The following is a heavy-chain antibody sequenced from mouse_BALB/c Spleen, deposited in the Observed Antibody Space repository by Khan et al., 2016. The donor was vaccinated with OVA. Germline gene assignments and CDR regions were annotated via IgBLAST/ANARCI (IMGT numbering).Heavy chain of an antibody. J-gene: IGHJ2*01. CDR1: GYTCTDYV. D-gene: IGHD1-1*01. CDR3: TRGRSGLLP. Sequence: QVQLKESGPEVVRPGVSGKISCKGSGYTCTDYVMHWVKQSNAKSLEWIGISSTYNDYINYNQKRKGKATRTVEKSSSTADRECARLQSEGYAIYYCTRGRSGLLPWGQGPTLTIS. V-gene: IGHV1S137*01. CDR2: SSTYNDYI.